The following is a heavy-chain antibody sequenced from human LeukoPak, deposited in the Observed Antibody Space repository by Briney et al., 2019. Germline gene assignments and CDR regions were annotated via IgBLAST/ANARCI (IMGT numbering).Heavy chain of an antibody. J-gene: IGHJ4*02. V-gene: IGHV3-74*01. CDR2: INGDGSAT. D-gene: IGHD7-27*01. CDR3: ARDINWGQVDY. CDR1: GFTFSGHW. Sequence: GGSLRLSCAASGFTFSGHWMYWLRQAPGKGLAWVSRINGDGSATNYADSMEGRFTISRDNAKNIVYLQMNSLREDDTAIYYCARDINWGQVDYWGQGTLVTVSS.